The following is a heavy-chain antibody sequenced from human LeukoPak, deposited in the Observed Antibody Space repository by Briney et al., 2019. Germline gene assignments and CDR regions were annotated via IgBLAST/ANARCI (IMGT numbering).Heavy chain of an antibody. CDR2: ISYDGNHK. D-gene: IGHD1-26*01. V-gene: IGHV3-30*01. CDR1: GFTFSSYA. Sequence: PGGPLRLSCAASGFTFSSYAMHWVRQAPGKGLEWVAVISYDGNHKYYGDSVKGRFTISRDNSRNTLYLQMDSLKTEDTAVYYCAKGELHFNTCSFDYWGQGTLVTVSS. J-gene: IGHJ4*02. CDR3: AKGELHFNTCSFDY.